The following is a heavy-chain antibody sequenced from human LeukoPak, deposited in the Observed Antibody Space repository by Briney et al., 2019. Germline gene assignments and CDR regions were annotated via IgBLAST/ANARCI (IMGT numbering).Heavy chain of an antibody. CDR2: INSDESST. V-gene: IGHV3-74*01. CDR1: EFTFSSYW. CDR3: ARGRIAVAGTRGAYYFDY. J-gene: IGHJ4*02. D-gene: IGHD6-19*01. Sequence: PGGSLRLSCAASEFTFSSYWMHWVRQAPGKGLVWVSRINSDESSTSYADSVKGRFTISRDNAKNTLYLQMNSLRAEDTAVYYCARGRIAVAGTRGAYYFDYWGQGTLVTVSS.